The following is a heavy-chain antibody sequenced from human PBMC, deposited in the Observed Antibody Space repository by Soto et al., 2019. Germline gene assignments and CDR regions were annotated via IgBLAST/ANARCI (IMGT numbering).Heavy chain of an antibody. CDR1: GYTLTELS. V-gene: IGHV1-24*01. J-gene: IGHJ5*02. CDR2: FDPEDGET. Sequence: ASVKVSCKVSGYTLTELSMHWVRQAPGKGLEWMGGFDPEDGETIYEQKFQGRVTMTEDTSTDTAYMELSSLRSEDTAVYYCATDHPYSSSWYWFDPSGQGTLVTVSS. D-gene: IGHD6-13*01. CDR3: ATDHPYSSSWYWFDP.